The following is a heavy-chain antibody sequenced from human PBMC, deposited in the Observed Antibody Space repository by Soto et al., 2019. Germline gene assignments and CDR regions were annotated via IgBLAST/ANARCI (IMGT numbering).Heavy chain of an antibody. CDR1: EFSFSSYA. V-gene: IGHV3-23*01. Sequence: EVQLMESGGGLVQPGGSLRLSCAASEFSFSSYALNWVSQAPGKGLEWVSAISATGTTTYYADSVKGRFTISRDNSKRTLFLQMDSLSPEDTAVYYCATYSSPFDYWGQGTLVTVSS. CDR2: ISATGTTT. J-gene: IGHJ4*02. D-gene: IGHD6-13*01. CDR3: ATYSSPFDY.